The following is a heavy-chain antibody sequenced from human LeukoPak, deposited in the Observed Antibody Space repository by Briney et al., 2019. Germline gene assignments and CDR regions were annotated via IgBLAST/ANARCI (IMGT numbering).Heavy chain of an antibody. CDR3: TTGGSYFFDY. V-gene: IGHV3-21*01. CDR2: ISSSSSYI. J-gene: IGHJ4*02. CDR1: GFTFSSYS. D-gene: IGHD1-1*01. Sequence: GGSLRLSCAASGFTFSSYSMNWVRQAPGKGLEWVSSISSSSSYIYYADSVKGRFTISRDNAKNTVYLQMNSLRAEDTAVYYCTTGGSYFFDYWGQGTLVTVSS.